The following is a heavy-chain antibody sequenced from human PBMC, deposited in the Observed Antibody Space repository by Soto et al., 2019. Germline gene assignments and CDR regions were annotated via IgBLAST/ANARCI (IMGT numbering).Heavy chain of an antibody. D-gene: IGHD5-18*01. CDR1: GGSFSGYY. Sequence: ETLSLTCAVYGGSFSGYYWSWIRQPPGKGLEWIGEINHSGSTNYNPSLKGRVTISVDTSKNQFSLKLSSVTAADTAVYYCARARGYSYGLDPRRTFNYWGQGTLVTVSS. CDR2: INHSGST. V-gene: IGHV4-34*01. CDR3: ARARGYSYGLDPRRTFNY. J-gene: IGHJ4*02.